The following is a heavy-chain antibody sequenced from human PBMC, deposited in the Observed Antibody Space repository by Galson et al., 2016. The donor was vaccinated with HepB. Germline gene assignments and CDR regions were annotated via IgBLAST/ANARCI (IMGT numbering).Heavy chain of an antibody. CDR1: GGSISRFS. CDR3: ARESSSSSLQLSSGLIGDGWLDP. D-gene: IGHD5-24*01. Sequence: SETLSLTCTISGGSISRFSWSWIRQTPGKGLEWIGSIHYRGTSTYNASLRARVAISIYSSKRHFSLKVNSVTAADTAVYYCARESSSSSLQLSSGLIGDGWLDPWGQGILVTVSS. J-gene: IGHJ5*02. V-gene: IGHV4-59*12. CDR2: IHYRGTS.